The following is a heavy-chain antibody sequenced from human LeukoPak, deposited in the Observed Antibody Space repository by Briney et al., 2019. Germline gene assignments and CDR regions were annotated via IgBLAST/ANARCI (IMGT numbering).Heavy chain of an antibody. CDR2: IKQGGSEK. CDR1: GFTFSSYW. J-gene: IGHJ4*02. D-gene: IGHD6-19*01. Sequence: GGSLRLSCAASGFTFSSYWMSWVRQAPGKGLEWVANIKQGGSEKYYVDSVKGRFTISRDNAKNSLYLQMNSLRAEDTAVYYCASSSGWYNPDYWGQGTLVTVSS. CDR3: ASSSGWYNPDY. V-gene: IGHV3-7*01.